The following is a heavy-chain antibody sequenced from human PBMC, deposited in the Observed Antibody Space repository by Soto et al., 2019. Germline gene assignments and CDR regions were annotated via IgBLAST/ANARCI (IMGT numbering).Heavy chain of an antibody. D-gene: IGHD5-12*01. Sequence: SETLSLTCAVYGGSFSGYYWSWIRQPPGKGLEWIGEINHSGSTNYNPSLKSRVTISVDTSKNQFSLKLSSVTAADTAVYYCARVSRDGYNNYYYYYYGMDVWGQGTTVT. CDR2: INHSGST. J-gene: IGHJ6*02. CDR1: GGSFSGYY. CDR3: ARVSRDGYNNYYYYYYGMDV. V-gene: IGHV4-34*01.